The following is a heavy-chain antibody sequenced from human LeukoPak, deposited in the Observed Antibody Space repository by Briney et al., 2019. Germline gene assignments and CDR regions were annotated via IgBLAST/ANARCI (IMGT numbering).Heavy chain of an antibody. J-gene: IGHJ3*02. Sequence: SETLSLTCTVSGGSISSSSYYWGWIRQPPGKGLEWIGSIYYGGSTYYNPSLKSRVTISVDTSKNQFSLKLSSVTAADTAVYYCARVLLIAARPMAFDIWGQGTMVTVSS. CDR3: ARVLLIAARPMAFDI. CDR1: GGSISSSSYY. D-gene: IGHD6-6*01. V-gene: IGHV4-39*07. CDR2: IYYGGST.